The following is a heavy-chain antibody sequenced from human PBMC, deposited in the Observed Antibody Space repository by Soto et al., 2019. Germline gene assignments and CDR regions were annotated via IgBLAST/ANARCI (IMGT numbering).Heavy chain of an antibody. D-gene: IGHD3-22*01. CDR3: SKSRRYYYYSSGYNYYYYGMDV. CDR2: ISGSGGST. CDR1: GFTFSSYA. J-gene: IGHJ6*02. V-gene: IGHV3-23*01. Sequence: EVQLLESGGGLVQPGGSLRLSCAASGFTFSSYAMSWVRQAPGKGLEWVSAISGSGGSTYYADSVKGRFTISRDNSKNTLYLQMNSLRAEDTAVYYCSKSRRYYYYSSGYNYYYYGMDVWGQWTTVTVSS.